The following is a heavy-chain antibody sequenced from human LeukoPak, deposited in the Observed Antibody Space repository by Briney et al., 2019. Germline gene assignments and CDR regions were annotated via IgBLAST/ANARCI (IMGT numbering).Heavy chain of an antibody. CDR2: IYHSGNT. D-gene: IGHD3-10*01. V-gene: IGHV4-4*02. J-gene: IGHJ6*03. CDR3: VRDLGSMARGSRRGYDDYYYYMDV. CDR1: GGSISSTNW. Sequence: PSETLSLTCAVSGGSISSTNWWSWVRQPPGKGLEWIGEIYHSGNTNYNPSVKSRVTISVDTSKNQFSLKLSSVTAADTAVYYCVRDLGSMARGSRRGYDDYYYYMDVWGKGTTVIISS.